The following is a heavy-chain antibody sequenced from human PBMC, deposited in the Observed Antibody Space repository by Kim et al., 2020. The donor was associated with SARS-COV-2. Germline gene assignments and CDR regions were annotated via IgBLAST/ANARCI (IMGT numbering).Heavy chain of an antibody. J-gene: IGHJ4*02. CDR2: N. D-gene: IGHD3-16*01. Sequence: NDYAVSVKSRITINPDTSKNQFSLQLNSVTPEDTAVYYCARGVWGPLEFDYWGQGTLVTVSS. V-gene: IGHV6-1*01. CDR3: ARGVWGPLEFDY.